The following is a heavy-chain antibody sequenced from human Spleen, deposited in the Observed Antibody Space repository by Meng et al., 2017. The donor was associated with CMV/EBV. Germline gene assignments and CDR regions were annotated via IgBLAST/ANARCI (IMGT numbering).Heavy chain of an antibody. CDR3: ARDSSAVHNWLDS. V-gene: IGHV3-11*04. Sequence: ASGFAFSDCYMTWIRQAPGEGLEWVSYISSSGSITKYLDSMKGRFTISRDNAKNSLFLQMNSLRVEDTAVYYCARDSSAVHNWLDSWGQGTLVTVSS. D-gene: IGHD1-26*01. CDR1: GFAFSDCY. J-gene: IGHJ5*01. CDR2: ISSSGSIT.